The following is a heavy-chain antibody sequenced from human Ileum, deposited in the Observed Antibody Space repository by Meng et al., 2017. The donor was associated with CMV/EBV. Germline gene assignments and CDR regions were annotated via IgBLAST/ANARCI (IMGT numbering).Heavy chain of an antibody. CDR1: KYTFTDYY. V-gene: IGHV1-2*02. J-gene: IGHJ4*02. D-gene: IGHD1-26*01. CDR2: INPQTGDT. Sequence: SKYTFTDYYMQWVRQAPGQGLEWMGWINPQTGDTNYAPKFQGRVTMTRDMSINTVYMEVTRLRSDDTAVYYCAKDAGSFLDYYFDCWGQGTLVTVSS. CDR3: AKDAGSFLDYYFDC.